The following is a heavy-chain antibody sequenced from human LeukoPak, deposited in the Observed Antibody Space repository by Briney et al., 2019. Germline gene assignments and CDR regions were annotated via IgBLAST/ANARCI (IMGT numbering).Heavy chain of an antibody. CDR3: ARDPHYGSGSYDDAFDI. Sequence: GASVKVSCKASGGTFSSYAISWVRQAPGQGLEWMGRIIPTLGIANYAQKFQGRVTITADKSTSTAYMELSSLRSEDTAVYYCARDPHYGSGSYDDAFDIWGQGTMVTVSS. V-gene: IGHV1-69*04. CDR1: GGTFSSYA. CDR2: IIPTLGIA. D-gene: IGHD3-10*01. J-gene: IGHJ3*02.